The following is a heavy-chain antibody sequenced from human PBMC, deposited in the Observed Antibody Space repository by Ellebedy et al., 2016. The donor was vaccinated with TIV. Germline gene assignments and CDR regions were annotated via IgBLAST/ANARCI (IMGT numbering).Heavy chain of an antibody. J-gene: IGHJ4*02. V-gene: IGHV1-69*05. CDR3: ARDPSPDY. CDR2: IIPIFGTA. CDR1: GGTFSSYA. Sequence: SVKVSXXASGGTFSSYAISWVRQAPGQGLEWMGGIIPIFGTANYAQKLQGRVTMTTDTSTSTAYMELRSLRSDDTAVYYCARDPSPDYWGQGTLVTVSS.